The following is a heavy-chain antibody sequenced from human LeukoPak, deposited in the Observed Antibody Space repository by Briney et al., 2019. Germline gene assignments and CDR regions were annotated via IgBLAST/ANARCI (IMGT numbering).Heavy chain of an antibody. J-gene: IGHJ4*02. CDR1: GDSVSSSNYY. V-gene: IGHV4-39*07. D-gene: IGHD4-11*01. CDR3: ARGGHSNHDPFDY. CDR2: ISQFGST. Sequence: SETLSLTCTVFGDSVSSSNYYWAWIRQPPGRGLEWIGEISQFGSTSYNPSLKSRVTISIDTSGGRFSLKMTSVTAADSAVYYCARGGHSNHDPFDYWGQGTLVTVSS.